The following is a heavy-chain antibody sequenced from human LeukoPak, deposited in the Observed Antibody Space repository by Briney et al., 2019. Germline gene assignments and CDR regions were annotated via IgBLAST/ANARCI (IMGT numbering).Heavy chain of an antibody. CDR1: GYIFTNYG. CDR3: ARQVVGAPSGDY. Sequence: VASVKVSCKASGYIFTNYGISWVRQAPGQGLEWMGWISAYNGYTNYAQKLQGRVTMTTDTSTSTAYMELRSLRSDDTAVYYCARQVVGAPSGDYWGQGTLVTVSS. J-gene: IGHJ4*02. D-gene: IGHD1-26*01. V-gene: IGHV1-18*01. CDR2: ISAYNGYT.